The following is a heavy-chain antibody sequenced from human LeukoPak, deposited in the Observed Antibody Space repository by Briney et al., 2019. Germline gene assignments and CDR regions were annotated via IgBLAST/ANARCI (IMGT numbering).Heavy chain of an antibody. CDR3: AEGKTVARYYYGMDV. Sequence: RTGGSLRLSCAASGFTFSSYAMSWVRQAPGKGLEWVSAISGSGGSTYYADSVKGRFTISRDNSKNTLYLQMNSLRAEDTAVYYCAEGKTVARYYYGMDVWGQGTTVTVSS. V-gene: IGHV3-23*01. CDR1: GFTFSSYA. D-gene: IGHD4-23*01. CDR2: ISGSGGST. J-gene: IGHJ6*02.